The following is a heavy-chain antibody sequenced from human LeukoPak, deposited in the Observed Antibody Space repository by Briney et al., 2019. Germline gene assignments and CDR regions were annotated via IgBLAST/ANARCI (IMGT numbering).Heavy chain of an antibody. CDR3: ARAPRGSVSWFDC. CDR2: IYYSGST. V-gene: IGHV4-59*01. CDR1: GASISSYY. D-gene: IGHD3-10*01. Sequence: SETLSLTCTVSGASISSYYWSWIRQPPGKGLEWIGFIYYSGSTNYNPSLKSRVTISGDTSKNHLSLNVSSVTAADTAVYYCARAPRGSVSWFDCWGQGTLVTVSS. J-gene: IGHJ4*02.